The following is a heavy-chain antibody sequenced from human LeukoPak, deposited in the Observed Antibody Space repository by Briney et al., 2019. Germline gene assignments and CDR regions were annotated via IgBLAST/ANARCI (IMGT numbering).Heavy chain of an antibody. Sequence: PGGSLRLSCAASGFTFSSYWMSWVRQAPGKGLEWVAVISYDGSNKYYADSVKGRFTISRDNSKNTLYLQMNSLRAEDTAVYYCARDDVGTYPYYYYYYGMDVWGQGTTVTVSS. V-gene: IGHV3-30*03. D-gene: IGHD1-7*01. CDR1: GFTFSSYW. CDR3: ARDDVGTYPYYYYYYGMDV. CDR2: ISYDGSNK. J-gene: IGHJ6*02.